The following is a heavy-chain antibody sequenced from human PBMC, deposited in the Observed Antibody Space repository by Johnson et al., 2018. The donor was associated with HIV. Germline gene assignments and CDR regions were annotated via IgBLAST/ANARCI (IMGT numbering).Heavy chain of an antibody. J-gene: IGHJ3*02. D-gene: IGHD5-18*01. CDR2: IKQDGSEK. CDR1: GFTFSSYW. Sequence: VQLVESGGGVVQPGRSLRLSCAASGFTFSSYWMSWVRQAPGKGLEWVANIKQDGSEKYYVDSVKGRFTIYRDNAKNSLYLQMNSLKTEDTAVYYCTTYTTMVTMYVEIKGGAFDIWGQGTMVTVSS. V-gene: IGHV3-7*05. CDR3: TTYTTMVTMYVEIKGGAFDI.